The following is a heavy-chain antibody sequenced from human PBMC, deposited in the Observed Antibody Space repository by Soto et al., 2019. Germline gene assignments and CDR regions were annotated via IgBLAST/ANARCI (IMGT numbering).Heavy chain of an antibody. V-gene: IGHV3-53*01. CDR3: ASAAVTAPDY. J-gene: IGHJ4*02. D-gene: IGHD2-21*02. CDR2: IYSGGDT. Sequence: GGSLRLSCAASGFTFSGSAMHWVRQAPGKGLEWVSVIYSGGDTYYADSVKGRFTISRDNSKNTLYLQMNSLRAEDTAVYYRASAAVTAPDYWGQGTPVTVSS. CDR1: GFTFSGSA.